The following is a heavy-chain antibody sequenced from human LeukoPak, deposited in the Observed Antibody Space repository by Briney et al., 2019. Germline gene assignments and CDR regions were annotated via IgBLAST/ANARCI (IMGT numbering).Heavy chain of an antibody. D-gene: IGHD3-3*01. V-gene: IGHV4-34*01. CDR2: INHSGST. Sequence: SETLSLTCAVYGGSFSGYYWSWIRQPPGKGLGWIGEINHSGSTNYNPSLKSRVTISVDTSKSQFSLKLSSVTAADTAVYYCARGSAVFGVVLKFDYWGQGTLVTVSS. CDR1: GGSFSGYY. CDR3: ARGSAVFGVVLKFDY. J-gene: IGHJ4*02.